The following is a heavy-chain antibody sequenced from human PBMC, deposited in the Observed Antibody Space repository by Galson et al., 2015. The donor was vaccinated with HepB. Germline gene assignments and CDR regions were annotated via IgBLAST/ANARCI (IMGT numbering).Heavy chain of an antibody. Sequence: SLRLSCAASGFTFSIYVMHWVRQAPGKGLEYVSGISSNGDSTYYADSVKGRITVSRDNSKNTLYLRMSSLRAEDTAVYYCVKAGRQGIGYHSAHFDYWGQGTLVTVSS. J-gene: IGHJ4*02. D-gene: IGHD3-22*01. CDR2: ISSNGDST. CDR3: VKAGRQGIGYHSAHFDY. V-gene: IGHV3-64D*06. CDR1: GFTFSIYV.